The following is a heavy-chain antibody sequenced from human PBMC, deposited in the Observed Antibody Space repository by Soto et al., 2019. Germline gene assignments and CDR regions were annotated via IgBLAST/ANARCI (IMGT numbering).Heavy chain of an antibody. V-gene: IGHV1-69*13. Sequence: ASVKVSCKASGGTFSSYAISWVRQAPGQGLEWMGGIIPIFGTANYAQKFQGRVTITADESTSTAYMELSSLRSEDTAVYYCARESPRYSSQLTWGQGTLLTVSS. J-gene: IGHJ5*02. CDR1: GGTFSSYA. CDR3: ARESPRYSSQLT. CDR2: IIPIFGTA. D-gene: IGHD6-13*01.